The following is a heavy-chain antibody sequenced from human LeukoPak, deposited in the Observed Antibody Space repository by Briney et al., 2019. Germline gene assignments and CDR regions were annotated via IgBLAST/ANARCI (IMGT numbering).Heavy chain of an antibody. D-gene: IGHD6-13*01. Sequence: GGSLRLSCAASGFTFSSYAMHWVRQAPGKGLEWVAVISYDGSNKYYADSVKGRFTISRDNSKNTLYLQMNSLRAEDTAVYYCARDQLQMEIAAAGPFDYWGQGTLVTVSS. V-gene: IGHV3-30-3*01. J-gene: IGHJ4*02. CDR2: ISYDGSNK. CDR1: GFTFSSYA. CDR3: ARDQLQMEIAAAGPFDY.